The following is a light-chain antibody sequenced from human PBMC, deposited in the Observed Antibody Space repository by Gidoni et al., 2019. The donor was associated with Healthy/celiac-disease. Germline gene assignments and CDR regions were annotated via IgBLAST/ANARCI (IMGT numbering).Light chain of an antibody. V-gene: IGLV2-14*03. CDR2: DVS. J-gene: IGLJ2*01. CDR1: SSDVGGYNY. CDR3: SSYTSSSTRVV. Sequence: QSALTQPASVSGSPGQSFTLSCTGTSSDVGGYNYVSWYQQHPGKAPKLMIYDVSNRPSGVSNRFSGSKSGNTASLTISGLQAEDEADYYCSSYTSSSTRVVFGGGTKLTVL.